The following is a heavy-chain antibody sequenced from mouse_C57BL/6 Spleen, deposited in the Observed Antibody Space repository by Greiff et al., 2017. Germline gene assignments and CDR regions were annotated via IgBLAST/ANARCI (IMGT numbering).Heavy chain of an antibody. CDR3: ARGSSYCDY. V-gene: IGHV1-64*01. CDR1: GYTFTSYW. CDR2: IHPNSGST. D-gene: IGHD1-1*01. J-gene: IGHJ2*01. Sequence: VQLQQPGAELVKPGASVKLSCKASGYTFTSYWMHWVKQRPGQGLEWIGMIHPNSGSTNYNQKFKGKSTLTVDKSSSTAYMQLSSLTSEDSAVYYCARGSSYCDYWGQGTTLTVSS.